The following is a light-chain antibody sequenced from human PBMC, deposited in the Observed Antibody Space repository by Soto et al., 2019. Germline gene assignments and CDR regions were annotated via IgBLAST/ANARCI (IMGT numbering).Light chain of an antibody. CDR3: HQYDSSPLT. CDR1: QSVSSSY. V-gene: IGKV3-20*01. J-gene: IGKJ4*01. CDR2: GAS. Sequence: EIVLTQSPGTLSLSPGERATLSCRASQSVSSSYLAWYQQKPGQAPRLLIYGASSMTTGIPDRFSGSWSGTDFTLTISRLEPEDFAVYYCHQYDSSPLTFGGGTKVEIK.